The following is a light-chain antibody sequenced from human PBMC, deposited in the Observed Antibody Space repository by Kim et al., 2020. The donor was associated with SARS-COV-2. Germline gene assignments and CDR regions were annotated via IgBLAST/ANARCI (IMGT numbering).Light chain of an antibody. Sequence: QSVLTQPPSASGTPGQRVTISCSGSSSNIGSNTVNWYQQLPGTAPKLLIYSNNQRPSGVPDRFSGSKSGTSASLAISELQSEDEADYYCAAWDDSLNVVVFGGGTQLTVL. J-gene: IGLJ2*01. CDR2: SNN. CDR3: AAWDDSLNVVV. V-gene: IGLV1-44*01. CDR1: SSNIGSNT.